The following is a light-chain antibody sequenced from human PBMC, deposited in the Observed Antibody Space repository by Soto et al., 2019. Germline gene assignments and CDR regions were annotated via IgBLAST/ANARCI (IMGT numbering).Light chain of an antibody. V-gene: IGKV4-1*01. CDR1: QSVFYSSNNQHY. CDR3: QQDSSPPLT. J-gene: IGKJ4*01. CDR2: WAS. Sequence: DIVLTQSPDSLAVSLGERATINCKSSQSVFYSSNNQHYLAWYQQKPGQPPKLLIYWASTRESAVPDRFSGSGSGTDFTLTISSLQAEDVAVYYCQQDSSPPLTVRGGTKVEIQ.